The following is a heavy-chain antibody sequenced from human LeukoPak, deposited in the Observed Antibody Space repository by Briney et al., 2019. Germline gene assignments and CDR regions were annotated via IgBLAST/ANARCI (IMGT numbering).Heavy chain of an antibody. CDR2: IIPIFGTA. Sequence: SVKVSCKASGGTFSSYAISWVRQAPGQGLEWMGGIIPIFGTANYAQKFQGRVTITADESTSTAYMELSSLRSEDTAVYCCARDYCSSTSCYHYFDYWGQGTLVTVSS. J-gene: IGHJ4*02. D-gene: IGHD2-2*01. CDR1: GGTFSSYA. V-gene: IGHV1-69*13. CDR3: ARDYCSSTSCYHYFDY.